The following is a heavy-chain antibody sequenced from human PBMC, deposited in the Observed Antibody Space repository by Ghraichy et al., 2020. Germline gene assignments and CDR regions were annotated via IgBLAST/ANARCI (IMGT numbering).Heavy chain of an antibody. V-gene: IGHV3-7*01. CDR3: ARDSDYIFDY. J-gene: IGHJ4*02. D-gene: IGHD4-11*01. CDR2: IKQDGSEK. CDR1: GFTFSNYW. Sequence: LSLTCAASGFTFSNYWMSWVRQAPGKGLEWVANIKQDGSEKYYVDSVEGRFSISRDNAKNSLYLQINSLRAEDTAVYYCARDSDYIFDYWGQGTLVTVSS.